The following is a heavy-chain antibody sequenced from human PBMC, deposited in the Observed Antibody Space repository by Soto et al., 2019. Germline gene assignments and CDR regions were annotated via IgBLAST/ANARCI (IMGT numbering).Heavy chain of an antibody. V-gene: IGHV6-1*01. CDR3: ARANEAAAGFFFDY. J-gene: IGHJ4*02. CDR1: GDSVSSNSVA. Sequence: SQTLSLTCAISGDSVSSNSVAWNWIRQSPSRGLEWLGRTHYRSKWYSDYAVSVKSRITINPDTSKNQFSLQLISVTPEDTAVYYCARANEAAAGFFFDYWGQGAMVTVYS. D-gene: IGHD6-13*01. CDR2: THYRSKWYS.